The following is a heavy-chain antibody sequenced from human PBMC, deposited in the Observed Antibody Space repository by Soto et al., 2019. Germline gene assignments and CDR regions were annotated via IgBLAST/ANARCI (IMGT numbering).Heavy chain of an antibody. CDR2: ISSSSSTI. J-gene: IGHJ4*02. V-gene: IGHV3-48*01. Sequence: PGGSLRLSCAASGFSFSSYSMNWVRQAPGKGLEWVSYISSSSSTIYYADSVKGRFTISRDNAKNSLYLQMNSLRAEDTAVYYCAIRLGITGTTYLGDYWGQGTLVTVSS. D-gene: IGHD1-20*01. CDR1: GFSFSSYS. CDR3: AIRLGITGTTYLGDY.